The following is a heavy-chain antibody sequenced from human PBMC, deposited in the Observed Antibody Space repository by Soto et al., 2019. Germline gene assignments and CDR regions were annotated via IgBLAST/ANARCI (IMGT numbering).Heavy chain of an antibody. CDR3: AREVGYGDFSAALLD. CDR1: GGTFSSHS. J-gene: IGHJ4*02. V-gene: IGHV1-69*01. D-gene: IGHD2-21*02. Sequence: VQLMQSGAEVKKPGSSVKVSCKASGGTFSSHSINWVRQAPGQGLEWMGGIITLFGTSNYAQNFQGRVTITADQSTSTAYMELNSLTSDANAVYYCAREVGYGDFSAALLDWGQGTLVTVSS. CDR2: IITLFGTS.